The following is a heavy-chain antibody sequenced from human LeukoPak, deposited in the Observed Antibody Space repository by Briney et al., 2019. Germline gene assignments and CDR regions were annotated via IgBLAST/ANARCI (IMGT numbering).Heavy chain of an antibody. CDR2: IIPIFGTA. V-gene: IGHV1-69*05. J-gene: IGHJ6*03. D-gene: IGHD2-15*01. CDR3: ARALGYCSGGSCYGKDYYYYMDV. Sequence: ASVKASCKASGGTFSSYAISWVRQAPGQGLEWMGRIIPIFGTANYAQKFQGRVTITTDESTSTAYMELSSLRSEDTAVYYCARALGYCSGGSCYGKDYYYYMDVWGKGTTVTVSS. CDR1: GGTFSSYA.